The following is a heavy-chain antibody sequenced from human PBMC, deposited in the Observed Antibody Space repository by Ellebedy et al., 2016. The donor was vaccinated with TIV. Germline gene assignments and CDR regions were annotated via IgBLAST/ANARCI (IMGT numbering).Heavy chain of an antibody. CDR1: GGSINSSYYY. CDR2: FYYTGRT. CDR3: ARESGSGSYYNVHFDH. V-gene: IGHV4-39*07. D-gene: IGHD3-10*01. J-gene: IGHJ4*02. Sequence: SETLSLXXTVSGGSINSSYYYWGCIRQPPGKGLEWIGSFYYTGRTYYNPSLKSRVTISLDRSKNQFSLKLSSVTAADTAVYYCARESGSGSYYNVHFDHWGQGTLVTVSS.